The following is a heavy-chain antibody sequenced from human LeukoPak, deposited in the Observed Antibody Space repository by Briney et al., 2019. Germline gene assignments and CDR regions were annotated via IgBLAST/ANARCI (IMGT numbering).Heavy chain of an antibody. Sequence: PSETLSLTCTVSGGXITSYYCSYIRQPAGKGLEWIGRIHTSGSTNYNPSLKSRVTMSVDTSKNQFSLKLSSVTAADTAIYYCAREFSGTSIAARVFDSWGQGTLVTVSS. D-gene: IGHD6-6*01. CDR2: IHTSGST. CDR3: AREFSGTSIAARVFDS. V-gene: IGHV4-4*07. J-gene: IGHJ4*02. CDR1: GGXITSYY.